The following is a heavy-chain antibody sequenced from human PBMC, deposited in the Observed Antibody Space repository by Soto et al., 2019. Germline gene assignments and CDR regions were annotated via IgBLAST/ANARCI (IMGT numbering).Heavy chain of an antibody. J-gene: IGHJ4*02. CDR2: VLYSGST. CDR3: ARGVSTSLFDY. V-gene: IGHV4-39*01. CDR1: GGSISRSSPYY. D-gene: IGHD3-16*01. Sequence: SETLSLTCTVSGGSISRSSPYYCGWIRQPPGKTLEWIGSVLYSGSTYYTPSLKSRVTISVDTSKNQFSLKLSSVTAADTAVYYCARGVSTSLFDYWGQGTLVT.